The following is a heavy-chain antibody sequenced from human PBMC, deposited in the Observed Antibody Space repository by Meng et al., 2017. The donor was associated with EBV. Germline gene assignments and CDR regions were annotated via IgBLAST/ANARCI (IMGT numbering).Heavy chain of an antibody. CDR2: IYYSGRT. J-gene: IGHJ5*02. Sequence: QGQVRGAGPGLVKHSQTLSLTCTVSGGSGSSGNNYWIWIRQPPGKGLEWIGYIYYSGRTYYNPSLESRVTMSVDTSKNQFSLNLNSVTAADTAVYYCARVNGDCFSTICYKGWFDPWGQGTLVTVSS. V-gene: IGHV4-30-4*01. CDR1: GGSGSSGNNY. D-gene: IGHD2-2*02. CDR3: ARVNGDCFSTICYKGWFDP.